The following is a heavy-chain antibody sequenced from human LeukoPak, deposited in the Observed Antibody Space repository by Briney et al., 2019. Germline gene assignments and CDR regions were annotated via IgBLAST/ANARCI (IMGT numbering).Heavy chain of an antibody. Sequence: EGSLRLSCAASGFTFSRYWMHWVRQAPGKGLVWVSRINSDGSSTNYADSVKGRFTISRDNAKNTLYLQMNSLRVEDTAVYYCASSSGGFNWFDPWGQGTLVTVSS. CDR3: ASSSGGFNWFDP. CDR1: GFTFSRYW. V-gene: IGHV3-74*01. CDR2: INSDGSST. J-gene: IGHJ5*02. D-gene: IGHD3-22*01.